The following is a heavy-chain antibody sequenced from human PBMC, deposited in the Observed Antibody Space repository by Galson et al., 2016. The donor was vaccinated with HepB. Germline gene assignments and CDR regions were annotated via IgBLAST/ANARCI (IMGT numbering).Heavy chain of an antibody. CDR3: ARGLGSDFDF. V-gene: IGHV3-53*01. D-gene: IGHD5-12*01. J-gene: IGHJ4*02. Sequence: SLRLSCAPSGFSVTDSYMSWVRQAPGKGLEWVSIFYGGGSTSYADSVKGRFTISRDSSRNTLYLQMNSLRVEDTAVYFCARGLGSDFDFWGQGTLVIVSS. CDR1: GFSVTDSY. CDR2: FYGGGST.